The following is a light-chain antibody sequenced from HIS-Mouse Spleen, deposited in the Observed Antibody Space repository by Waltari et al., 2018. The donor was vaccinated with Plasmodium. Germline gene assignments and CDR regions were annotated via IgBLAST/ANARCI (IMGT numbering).Light chain of an antibody. CDR2: EDS. V-gene: IGLV3-10*01. J-gene: IGLJ3*02. CDR1: ALPKKY. Sequence: SYELTQPPSVSVSPGQTARITCSGDALPKKYAYWYQQKSGQAPALVIYEDSKRPSGIPERVSGASSGTMATLTISGAQVEDEADYYCYSTDSSGNHRVFGGGTKLTVL. CDR3: YSTDSSGNHRV.